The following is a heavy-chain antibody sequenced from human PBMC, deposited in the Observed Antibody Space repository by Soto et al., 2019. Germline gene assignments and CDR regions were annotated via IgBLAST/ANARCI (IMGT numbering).Heavy chain of an antibody. Sequence: EVQLLESGGALVQPGGSLRLSCAASGFIFRNYAMSWVRQAPGKGLGWVAGITGSGATAFYADSVKGRFTISRDNSENTVDLQMNGLRAEDTALYYCVSYSGSGSEFHFDSWGQGTLVTVSS. CDR1: GFIFRNYA. V-gene: IGHV3-23*01. CDR3: VSYSGSGSEFHFDS. CDR2: ITGSGATA. J-gene: IGHJ4*02. D-gene: IGHD3-10*01.